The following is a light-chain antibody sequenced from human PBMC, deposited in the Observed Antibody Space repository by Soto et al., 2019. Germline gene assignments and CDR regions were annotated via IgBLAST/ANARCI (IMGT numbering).Light chain of an antibody. J-gene: IGKJ5*01. CDR1: QSVRSY. V-gene: IGKV3-11*01. Sequence: ESMLTQSPATLSLSPWERATLSCRAGQSVRSYLAWYQHKPGQAPRLLIYDASNRAPGIPARFSGSGSGTDFTLTISSLEPDDFAVYYCQQRSSWPRITFGQGTRLEIK. CDR2: DAS. CDR3: QQRSSWPRIT.